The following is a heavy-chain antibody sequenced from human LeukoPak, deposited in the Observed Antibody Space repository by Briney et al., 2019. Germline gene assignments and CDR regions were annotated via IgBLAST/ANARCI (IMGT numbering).Heavy chain of an antibody. J-gene: IGHJ4*02. CDR2: IRDKAHSYTT. Sequence: PGGSLRLSCAASGFTFSDYYMDWVRQAPGKGLEWVGRIRDKAHSYTTEYAASVKGRFTVSRDDSKNSLYLQMNSLKTEDPAIYYCARDLGQQGFDYWGQGTLVTVSS. CDR1: GFTFSDYY. V-gene: IGHV3-72*01. CDR3: ARDLGQQGFDY. D-gene: IGHD6-13*01.